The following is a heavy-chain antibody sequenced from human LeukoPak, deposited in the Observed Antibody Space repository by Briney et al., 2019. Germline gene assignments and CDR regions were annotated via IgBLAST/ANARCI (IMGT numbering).Heavy chain of an antibody. CDR1: GFIFRYSW. J-gene: IGHJ3*02. D-gene: IGHD3-22*01. V-gene: IGHV3-21*01. CDR3: ARDRLLDHYDSSGDAFDI. CDR2: ISSSSSYK. Sequence: PGGSLRLSCAASGFIFRYSWLSWVRQAPGKGLEWVSSISSSSSYKYYADSVKGRFTISRDNAKNSLYLQMNSLRAEDTAVYYCARDRLLDHYDSSGDAFDIWGQGTMVTVSS.